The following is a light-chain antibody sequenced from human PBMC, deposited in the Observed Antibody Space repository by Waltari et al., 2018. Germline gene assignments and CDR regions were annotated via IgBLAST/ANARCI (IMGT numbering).Light chain of an antibody. Sequence: QSALTQPPSASGSPGQSVTISCTGTTSDVGGYNYVSWYQQHPGQAPKLVIYEVTRRPEGLAVRFYGSTSCNTAVLSVSRLQAEEEANSYCSWYARSNDLGVFGGGTKLTVL. CDR1: TSDVGGYNY. CDR2: EVT. V-gene: IGLV2-8*01. CDR3: SWYARSNDLGV. J-gene: IGLJ3*02.